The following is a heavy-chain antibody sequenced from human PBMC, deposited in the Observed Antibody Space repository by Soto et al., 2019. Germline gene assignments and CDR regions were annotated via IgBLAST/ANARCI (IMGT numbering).Heavy chain of an antibody. D-gene: IGHD6-13*01. V-gene: IGHV1-18*04. CDR3: ARGPGIAAAGPGDS. CDR1: VYTFTSYG. CDR2: ISAYNGNT. J-gene: IGHJ1*01. Sequence: XSVKVSCKASVYTFTSYGISWVRQAPGQGLEWMGWISAYNGNTNYAQKLQGRVTMTTDTSTSTAYMELRSLRSDDTAVYYCARGPGIAAAGPGDSWGQGTLVTVSS.